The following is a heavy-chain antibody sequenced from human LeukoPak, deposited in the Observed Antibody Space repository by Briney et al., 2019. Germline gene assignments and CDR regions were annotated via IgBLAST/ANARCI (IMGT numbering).Heavy chain of an antibody. CDR1: GGSISSSSYY. CDR3: ARASRGVVAKSKGAAFDI. V-gene: IGHV4-39*07. D-gene: IGHD2-15*01. Sequence: SSETLSLTCTVSGGSISSSSYYWGWIRQPPGKGLEWIGSIYYSGSTNYNPSLKSRVTISVDTSKNQFSLKLSSVTAADTAVYYCARASRGVVAKSKGAAFDIWGQGTMVTVSS. CDR2: IYYSGST. J-gene: IGHJ3*02.